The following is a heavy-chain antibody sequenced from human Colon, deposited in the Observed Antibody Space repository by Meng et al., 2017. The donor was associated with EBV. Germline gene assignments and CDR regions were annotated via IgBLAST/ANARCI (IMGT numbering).Heavy chain of an antibody. CDR1: GFTFSSYA. CDR3: GRDRGRDGYDPGAY. CDR2: ISYDGSNK. J-gene: IGHJ4*02. V-gene: IGHV3-30-3*01. D-gene: IGHD5-24*01. Sequence: QVQLVESGGGVVQPGRPLRILCAASGFTFSSYAMHWVRQAPGKGLEWVAVISYDGSNKYYADSVKGRFTISRDSSKNTLYLQMNSLGAEDTAVYFCGRDRGRDGYDPGAYWGQGTLVTVSS.